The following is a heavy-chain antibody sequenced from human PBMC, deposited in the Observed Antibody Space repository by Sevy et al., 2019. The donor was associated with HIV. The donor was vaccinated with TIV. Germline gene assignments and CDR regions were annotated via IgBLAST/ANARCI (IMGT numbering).Heavy chain of an antibody. V-gene: IGHV1-2*02. CDR2: INPNSGGT. J-gene: IGHJ6*02. Sequence: ASVKVSCKASGYTFTGYYMHWVRQAPGQGLEWMGWINPNSGGTNYAQKFQGRVTMTRDTSISTAYMELSRLRSDDTAVYYCARVLYYDFWSGYSSGIYYYGMDVWGQGTTVTVS. D-gene: IGHD3-3*01. CDR3: ARVLYYDFWSGYSSGIYYYGMDV. CDR1: GYTFTGYY.